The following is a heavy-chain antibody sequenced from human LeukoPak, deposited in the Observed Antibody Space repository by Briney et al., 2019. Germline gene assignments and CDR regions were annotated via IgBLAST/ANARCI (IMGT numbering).Heavy chain of an antibody. Sequence: PSETLSLTCAVYGGFFSGYYWSWIRQPPGKGLEWIGEINHSGSTNYNPSLKSRVTISVDTSKNQFSLKLSSVTAADTAVYYCARAIRNFWFDPWGQGTLVTVSS. CDR1: GGFFSGYY. CDR2: INHSGST. CDR3: ARAIRNFWFDP. V-gene: IGHV4-34*01. D-gene: IGHD4-11*01. J-gene: IGHJ5*02.